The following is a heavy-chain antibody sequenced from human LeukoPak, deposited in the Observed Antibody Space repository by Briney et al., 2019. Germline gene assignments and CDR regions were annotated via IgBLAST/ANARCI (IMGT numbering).Heavy chain of an antibody. CDR2: INHSGST. CDR1: GGSFSGYY. Sequence: SETLSLTCAVYGGSFSGYYWSWIRQPPGKGLEWIGEINHSGSTNYNPSLKSRVTISVDTSKNQFSLKLSSVTAADTAVYYCARGKRPKILIITMVRGDYNWFDPWGQGTLVTVSS. D-gene: IGHD3-10*01. V-gene: IGHV4-34*01. J-gene: IGHJ5*02. CDR3: ARGKRPKILIITMVRGDYNWFDP.